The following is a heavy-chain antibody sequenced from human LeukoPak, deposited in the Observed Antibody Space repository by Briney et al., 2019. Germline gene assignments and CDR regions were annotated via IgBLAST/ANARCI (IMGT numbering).Heavy chain of an antibody. CDR3: ARDLKGNVLDY. D-gene: IGHD3-10*02. CDR2: INSDGSST. Sequence: PGGSLRLSCAASGFTLGSYWMHWVRQAPGKGLVWVSRINSDGSSTSHADSVKGRFTISRDNAKNTLYLQMNSLRAEDTAVYYCARDLKGNVLDYWGQGTLVTVSS. CDR1: GFTLGSYW. V-gene: IGHV3-74*01. J-gene: IGHJ4*02.